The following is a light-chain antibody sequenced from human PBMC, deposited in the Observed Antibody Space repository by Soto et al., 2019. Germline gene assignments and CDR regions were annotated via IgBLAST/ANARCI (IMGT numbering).Light chain of an antibody. CDR2: GAS. V-gene: IGKV3-15*01. J-gene: IGKJ1*01. Sequence: EIVMTQSPATLSVSPGERATLSCRASQSVSSNLAWYQQKPGQAPRLLIYGASTRATGIPARFSGSGSGTEFTLTISSPQSEDCAVYYCQQYNNWPRTFGEGTKVEL. CDR3: QQYNNWPRT. CDR1: QSVSSN.